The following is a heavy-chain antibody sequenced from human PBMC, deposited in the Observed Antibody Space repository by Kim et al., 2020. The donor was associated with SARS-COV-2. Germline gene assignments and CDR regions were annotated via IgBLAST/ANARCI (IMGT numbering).Heavy chain of an antibody. CDR2: INWNGGST. J-gene: IGHJ5*02. CDR3: ARDLPPSSLYGDYVYWFDP. D-gene: IGHD4-17*01. CDR1: GFTFDDYG. Sequence: GGSLRLSCAASGFTFDDYGMSWVRQAPGKGLEWVSGINWNGGSTGYADSVKGRFTISRDNAKNSLYLQMNSLRAEDTALYHCARDLPPSSLYGDYVYWFDPWGQGTLVTVSS. V-gene: IGHV3-20*01.